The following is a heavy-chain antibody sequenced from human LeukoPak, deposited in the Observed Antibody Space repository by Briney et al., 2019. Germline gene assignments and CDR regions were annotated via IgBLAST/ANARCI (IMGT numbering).Heavy chain of an antibody. CDR3: ARASARYDYVWGSYRTSFDY. J-gene: IGHJ4*02. V-gene: IGHV1-69*15. CDR2: INPIFGTA. CDR1: GGTFSSYA. D-gene: IGHD3-16*02. Sequence: ASVKVSCKASGGTFSSYAISWVRQAPGQGLEWMGRINPIFGTANYAQKFQGRVTITADESTSTAYMELSSLRSEDTAVYYCARASARYDYVWGSYRTSFDYWGQGTLVTVSS.